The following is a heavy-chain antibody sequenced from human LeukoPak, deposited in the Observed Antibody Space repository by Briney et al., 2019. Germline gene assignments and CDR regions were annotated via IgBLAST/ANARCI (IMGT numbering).Heavy chain of an antibody. J-gene: IGHJ3*02. V-gene: IGHV3-48*03. CDR2: ISSSGSTI. Sequence: GGSLRLSCAASGFTFSSYEMNWVRQAPGKGLEWVAYISSSGSTIYYADSVKGRFTISGANAKNSLYLQMNSLRAEDTAVYYCARDGSMVRGVIKPSAFDIWGQGTMVTVSS. D-gene: IGHD3-10*01. CDR1: GFTFSSYE. CDR3: ARDGSMVRGVIKPSAFDI.